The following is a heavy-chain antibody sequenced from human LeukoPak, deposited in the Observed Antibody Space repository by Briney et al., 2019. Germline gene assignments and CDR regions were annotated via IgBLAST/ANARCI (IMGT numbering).Heavy chain of an antibody. CDR1: GFTFSTYV. D-gene: IGHD5-18*01. Sequence: GGSLRLSCAASGFTFSTYVMTWVRQAPGKGLEWASAISGSGGSAYYADSVKGRFTISRDNSKNTLYLQMNSLRAEDTALYYCAKDSTWIQLYYEYWGQGTLLTVSS. CDR3: AKDSTWIQLYYEY. CDR2: ISGSGGSA. V-gene: IGHV3-23*01. J-gene: IGHJ4*02.